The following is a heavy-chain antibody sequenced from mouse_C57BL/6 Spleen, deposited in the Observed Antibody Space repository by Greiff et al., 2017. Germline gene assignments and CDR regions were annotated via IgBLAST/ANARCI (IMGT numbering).Heavy chain of an antibody. V-gene: IGHV14-2*01. D-gene: IGHD1-1*01. CDR1: GFNIKDYY. Sequence: VQLQQSGAELVKPGASVKLSCTASGFNIKDYYMHWVKQRTEQGLEWIGRIDPADGDTKYAPKFQGKATITADTSSNTAYLQLSSLTSEATAVYYCARCGSGPDYWGQGTTLTVSA. CDR2: IDPADGDT. CDR3: ARCGSGPDY. J-gene: IGHJ2*01.